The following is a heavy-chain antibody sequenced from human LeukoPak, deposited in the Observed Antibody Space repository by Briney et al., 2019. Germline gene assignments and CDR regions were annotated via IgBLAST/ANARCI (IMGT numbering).Heavy chain of an antibody. CDR1: GGSIKTPGYS. D-gene: IGHD3-10*01. CDR2: IYISGNT. CDR3: ARGITRRRTFDI. J-gene: IGHJ3*02. Sequence: SQTLSLTCTVSGGSIKTPGYSWTWIRQPAGKGLEWIGRIYISGNTDQSPSLKSRVTVSMDSSRNQFSLEMKSVTAADTAVYYCARGITRRRTFDIWGQGTMVTVSS. V-gene: IGHV4-61*02.